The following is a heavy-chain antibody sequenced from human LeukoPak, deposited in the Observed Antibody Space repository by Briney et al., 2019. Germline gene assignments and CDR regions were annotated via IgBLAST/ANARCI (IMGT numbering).Heavy chain of an antibody. V-gene: IGHV3-21*01. D-gene: IGHD6-19*01. CDR1: GFTFSSFS. J-gene: IGHJ4*02. CDR2: ISSSNNYI. CDR3: ARGIAVAGTIDY. Sequence: GSPRLSCAASGFTFSSFSMNWVRQAPGKGLEWVSSISSSNNYIYYTDSAKGRFTISRDNAKNSLYLQMNSLRAEDTAVYYCARGIAVAGTIDYWGQGTLVTVSS.